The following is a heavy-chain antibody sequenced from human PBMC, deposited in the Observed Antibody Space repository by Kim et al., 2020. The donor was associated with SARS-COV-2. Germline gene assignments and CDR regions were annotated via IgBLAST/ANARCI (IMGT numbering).Heavy chain of an antibody. J-gene: IGHJ3*02. CDR2: ISGSGGST. Sequence: GGSLRLSCAASGFTFSSYAMSWVRQAPGKGLEWVSAISGSGGSTYYADSVKGRFTISRDNSKNTLYLQMNSLRAEDTAVYYCAKFPDILTGPYDAFDIWGQGTMVTVSS. D-gene: IGHD3-9*01. CDR1: GFTFSSYA. CDR3: AKFPDILTGPYDAFDI. V-gene: IGHV3-23*01.